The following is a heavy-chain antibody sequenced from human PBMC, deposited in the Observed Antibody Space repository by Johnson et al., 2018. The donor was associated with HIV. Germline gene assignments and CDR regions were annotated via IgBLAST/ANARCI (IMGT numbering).Heavy chain of an antibody. V-gene: IGHV3-30*10. J-gene: IGHJ3*02. CDR3: ARDYTPYYDFWSGNGGVFDI. Sequence: DGETTDYTDSVKGRFTISRDNSNNTMYLQMKSLRAEDTAMYFCARDYTPYYDFWSGNGGVFDIWGQGTMVTVSS. D-gene: IGHD3-3*01. CDR2: DGETT.